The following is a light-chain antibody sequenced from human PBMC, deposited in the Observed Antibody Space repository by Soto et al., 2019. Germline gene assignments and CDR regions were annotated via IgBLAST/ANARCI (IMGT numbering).Light chain of an antibody. CDR3: QQYNNWPYWT. V-gene: IGKV3-15*01. Sequence: EIVMTQSPATLSVSPGERATLSCRASQSVSSNLAWYQQKPDQAPRLLIYGASTRATGIPARFSGSGSGTEFTLTISSLQSEDFAVYYCQQYNNWPYWTFGQGTKVEIK. J-gene: IGKJ1*01. CDR1: QSVSSN. CDR2: GAS.